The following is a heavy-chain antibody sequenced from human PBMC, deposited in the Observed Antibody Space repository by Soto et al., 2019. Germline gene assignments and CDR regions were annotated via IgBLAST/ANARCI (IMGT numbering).Heavy chain of an antibody. Sequence: SETLSLTCTVSGDSISGFHLHWIRQPPGKGLQWIGYIYSSGSTMYNPSLKSRVTMSVDTSQNQFSLKLNSVTAADTAVYSCARHPGYCSGSSCYGYYAMDVWGQGTTVTVSS. CDR2: IYSSGST. V-gene: IGHV4-59*08. CDR1: GDSISGFH. D-gene: IGHD2-2*01. CDR3: ARHPGYCSGSSCYGYYAMDV. J-gene: IGHJ6*02.